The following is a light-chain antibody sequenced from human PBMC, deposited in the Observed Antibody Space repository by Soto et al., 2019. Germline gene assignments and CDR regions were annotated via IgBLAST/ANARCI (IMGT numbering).Light chain of an antibody. CDR1: QSVSSK. CDR2: GAS. J-gene: IGKJ2*01. Sequence: EIVLTQSPGTLSLSLGERATLSCSASQSVSSKLAWYQQKPGQAPRVLIYGASSRATGIPDRFGGSGSGTDFTLTISSLEPEDFAVYYCQQYGGSPRTFGQGTKLEI. CDR3: QQYGGSPRT. V-gene: IGKV3-20*01.